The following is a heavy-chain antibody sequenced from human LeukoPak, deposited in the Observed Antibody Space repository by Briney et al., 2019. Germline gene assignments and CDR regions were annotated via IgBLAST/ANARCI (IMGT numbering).Heavy chain of an antibody. CDR2: IYVGDSDT. D-gene: IGHD2-15*01. Sequence: XLKISCKGSGFTFTSYWIGWVRQMPGKGLEWIGMIYVGDSDTRYSPSFQGHVIISADKSLSTAYLQWSSLKASDTAMYYCARALTYDSTRYFDLWGRGTLVTVSS. CDR1: GFTFTSYW. J-gene: IGHJ2*01. CDR3: ARALTYDSTRYFDL. V-gene: IGHV5-51*01.